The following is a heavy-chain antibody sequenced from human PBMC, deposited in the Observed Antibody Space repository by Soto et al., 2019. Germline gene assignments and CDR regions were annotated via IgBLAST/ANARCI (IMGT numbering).Heavy chain of an antibody. V-gene: IGHV3-15*01. J-gene: IGHJ1*01. Sequence: EVQLEESGGDLVKPGGSLTLSCVASGFTFSDAWMSWVRQAPGKGLEWVGRIKSKTDGGTIDYAAPVKGRFTISRHDSRNRLYLEINSLKTEDTAVYYSAVHITTRFRDYFQNWCQGTLVTVSS. CDR2: IKSKTDGGTI. CDR3: AVHITTRFRDYFQN. D-gene: IGHD3-10*01. CDR1: GFTFSDAW.